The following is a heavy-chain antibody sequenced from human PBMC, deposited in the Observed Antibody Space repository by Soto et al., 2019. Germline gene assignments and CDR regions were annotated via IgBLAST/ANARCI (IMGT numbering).Heavy chain of an antibody. Sequence: ASVTVCCKASVYTFTSYARHWVRQAPGQRLEWMGWISAYNGNANYAQKLQGRVTMTTDTSTSTAYMELRSLRSDDTAVYYCARVGFWYNWNVTPLRWFDPWGQGTLVTVSS. CDR1: VYTFTSYA. CDR2: ISAYNGNA. J-gene: IGHJ5*02. CDR3: ARVGFWYNWNVTPLRWFDP. D-gene: IGHD1-1*01. V-gene: IGHV1-18*01.